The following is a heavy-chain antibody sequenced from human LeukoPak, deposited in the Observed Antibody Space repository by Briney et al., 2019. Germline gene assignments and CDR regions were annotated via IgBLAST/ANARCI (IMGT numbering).Heavy chain of an antibody. Sequence: GESLKISCKGSGYSFTGYWIGWVRQLPGKGLEWMGIIYPGDSDTRYSPSFQGQVTISADKSISTAYLQWSSLKASDTAMYYCARGYYGSGSQIDYWGQGTLVTVSS. CDR2: IYPGDSDT. V-gene: IGHV5-51*01. CDR1: GYSFTGYW. D-gene: IGHD3-10*01. CDR3: ARGYYGSGSQIDY. J-gene: IGHJ4*02.